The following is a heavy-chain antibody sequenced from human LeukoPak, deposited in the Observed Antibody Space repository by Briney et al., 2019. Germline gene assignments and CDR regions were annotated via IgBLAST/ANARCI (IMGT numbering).Heavy chain of an antibody. D-gene: IGHD2-21*02. J-gene: IGHJ4*02. CDR1: GFTFSNAW. Sequence: GGSLRLSCAASGFTFSNAWMTWVRQAPGKGLEWVGRIKRKTDGGTTDYAAPVKGRFTISRDDSENTLYLQTNSLKTEDTAVYYCATGLPVVTATIDYWGQGTLVTVSS. V-gene: IGHV3-15*01. CDR2: IKRKTDGGTT. CDR3: ATGLPVVTATIDY.